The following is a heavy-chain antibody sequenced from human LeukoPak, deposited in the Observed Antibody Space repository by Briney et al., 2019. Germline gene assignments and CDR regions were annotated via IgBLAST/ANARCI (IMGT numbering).Heavy chain of an antibody. Sequence: GGSLRLSCAASGFTFSSYSMNWVRQAPGKGLEWVSSISSSSSYIYYADSVKGRFTISRDNAKNSLYLQMNSLRAEDTAVYYCAGDGYSSGPIADFDYWGQGTLVTVSS. V-gene: IGHV3-21*01. CDR1: GFTFSSYS. J-gene: IGHJ4*02. D-gene: IGHD6-19*01. CDR2: ISSSSSYI. CDR3: AGDGYSSGPIADFDY.